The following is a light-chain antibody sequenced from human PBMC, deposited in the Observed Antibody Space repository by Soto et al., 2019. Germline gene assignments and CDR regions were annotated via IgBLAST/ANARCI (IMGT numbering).Light chain of an antibody. V-gene: IGLV1-44*01. CDR3: GAWDDSLNAVV. Sequence: QSVLTQPPSVSGTPGHKVSISCSGSTSNLGGNTVNWYQQLPGTAPKLLIYTNNQRPSGVPDRFSGSKSGTSASLAISGLRSEDEADFYCGAWDDSLNAVVFGGGTKLTVL. CDR2: TNN. CDR1: TSNLGGNT. J-gene: IGLJ2*01.